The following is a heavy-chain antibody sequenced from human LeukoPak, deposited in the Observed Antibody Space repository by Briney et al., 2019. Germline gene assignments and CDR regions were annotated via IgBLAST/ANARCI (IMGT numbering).Heavy chain of an antibody. Sequence: GGSLRLSCVASGFTFSTYGMHWVRQAPGKGLEWVAFIRYDGSNKYYADSVKGRFTISRDNSKNTLYLQMKSLRAGDTAVYYCARVLTARSGGYDAFDIWGQGTMVTVSS. J-gene: IGHJ3*02. CDR3: ARVLTARSGGYDAFDI. CDR1: GFTFSTYG. CDR2: IRYDGSNK. V-gene: IGHV3-30*02. D-gene: IGHD6-25*01.